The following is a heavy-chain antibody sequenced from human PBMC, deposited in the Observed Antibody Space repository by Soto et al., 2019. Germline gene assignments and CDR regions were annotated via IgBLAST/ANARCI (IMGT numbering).Heavy chain of an antibody. CDR1: GFTFSDYY. D-gene: IGHD3-10*01. CDR2: ISSSGSTI. CDR3: AREYYPYQPGWFDP. J-gene: IGHJ5*02. V-gene: IGHV3-11*01. Sequence: QVQLVESGGGLVKPGGSLRLSCAASGFTFSDYYMNWIRQAPGKGLEWVSYISSSGSTIYYADSVKGRFTISRDNAKNSLYLEKNSRRAEGRVVYYGAREYYPYQPGWFDPRGQGTLVTVSS.